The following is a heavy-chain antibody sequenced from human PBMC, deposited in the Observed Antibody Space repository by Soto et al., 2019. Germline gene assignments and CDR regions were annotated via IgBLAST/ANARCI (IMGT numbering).Heavy chain of an antibody. Sequence: SETLSLTCTVSGGSISSYYWSWIRQPPGKGLEWIGYIYYSGSTNYNPSLKSRVTISVDTSRNQFSLKLSSVTAADTAVYYCARLHGYCSGGSCYHPWGQGTLVTVSS. V-gene: IGHV4-59*08. CDR2: IYYSGST. D-gene: IGHD2-15*01. CDR1: GGSISSYY. CDR3: ARLHGYCSGGSCYHP. J-gene: IGHJ5*02.